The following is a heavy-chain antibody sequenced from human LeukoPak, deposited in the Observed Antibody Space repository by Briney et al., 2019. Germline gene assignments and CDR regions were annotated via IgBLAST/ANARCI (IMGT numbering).Heavy chain of an antibody. D-gene: IGHD6-13*01. CDR3: ARHRKGSSWYLGIGWFDP. CDR1: GGSFSGYY. CDR2: INHSGST. V-gene: IGHV4-34*01. J-gene: IGHJ5*02. Sequence: SETLSLTCAVYGGSFSGYYWSWIRQPPGKGLEWIGEINHSGSTNYNPSLKSRVTISVDTSKNQFSLKLSSVTAADTVVYYCARHRKGSSWYLGIGWFDPWGQGTLVTVSS.